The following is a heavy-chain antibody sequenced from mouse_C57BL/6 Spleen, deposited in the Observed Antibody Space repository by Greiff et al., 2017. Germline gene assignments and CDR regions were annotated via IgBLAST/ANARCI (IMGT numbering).Heavy chain of an antibody. V-gene: IGHV1-42*01. J-gene: IGHJ2*01. Sequence: EVKLMESGPELVKPGASVKISCKASGYSFTGYYMNWVKQSPEKSLEWIGEINPSTGGTTYNQKFKAKATLTVDKSSSTAYMQLKSLTSEDSAVYYCARSPGGFDYWGQGTTLTVSS. CDR1: GYSFTGYY. CDR3: ARSPGGFDY. CDR2: INPSTGGT.